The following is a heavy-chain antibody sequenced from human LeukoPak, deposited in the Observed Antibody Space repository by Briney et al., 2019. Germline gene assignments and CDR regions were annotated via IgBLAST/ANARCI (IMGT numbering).Heavy chain of an antibody. D-gene: IGHD4-23*01. CDR3: ARAPDYGGNSEGDY. CDR1: GFTFSSYG. V-gene: IGHV3-33*01. Sequence: PGGSLRLSCAASGFTFSSYGMHWVRQAPGKGLEWVAVIWYDASNKYYADSVKGRFTISRDNSQNTLYLQMSSLTADDTAVYYCARAPDYGGNSEGDYWGQGTLVTVSS. CDR2: IWYDASNK. J-gene: IGHJ4*02.